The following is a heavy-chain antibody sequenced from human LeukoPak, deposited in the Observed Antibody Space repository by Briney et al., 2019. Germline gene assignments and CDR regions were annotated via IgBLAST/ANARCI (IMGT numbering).Heavy chain of an antibody. J-gene: IGHJ4*02. Sequence: SETLSLTCTVSGGSISSYYWSWIRQPPGKGLEWIGSIYYSGSTYYNPSLKSRVTISVDTSKNQFSLKLSSVTAADTAVYYCARGYGSSGWHDYWGQATLVTVSS. V-gene: IGHV4-59*12. D-gene: IGHD6-19*01. CDR1: GGSISSYY. CDR3: ARGYGSSGWHDY. CDR2: IYYSGST.